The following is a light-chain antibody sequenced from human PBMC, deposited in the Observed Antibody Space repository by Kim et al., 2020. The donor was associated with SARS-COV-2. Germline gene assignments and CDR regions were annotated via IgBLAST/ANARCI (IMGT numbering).Light chain of an antibody. J-gene: IGLJ2*01. CDR1: SSDVDSYNY. CDR3: SSYTSSGTVI. V-gene: IGLV2-14*03. CDR2: DVN. Sequence: GQSITISCTGTSSDVDSYNYVSWYQQHPGKAPKLMIYDVNNRPSGVSDRFSGLKSGNTASLTISGLQAEDEADYYCSSYTSSGTVIFGGGTKLPVL.